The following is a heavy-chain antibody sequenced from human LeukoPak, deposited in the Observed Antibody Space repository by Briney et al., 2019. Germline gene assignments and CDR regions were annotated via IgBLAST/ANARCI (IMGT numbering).Heavy chain of an antibody. V-gene: IGHV1-46*01. CDR2: INPSSGST. CDR3: AGVCMLTGGDY. D-gene: IGHD2-8*01. CDR1: GYTFTSYD. J-gene: IGHJ4*02. Sequence: GASVKVSCKASGYTFTSYDMHWVRQAPGQGLEWMGIINPSSGSTSYAHKLQGRVTMTRDTSTSTAYMELRSLRSDDTAVYYCAGVCMLTGGDYWGERTLVTVSS.